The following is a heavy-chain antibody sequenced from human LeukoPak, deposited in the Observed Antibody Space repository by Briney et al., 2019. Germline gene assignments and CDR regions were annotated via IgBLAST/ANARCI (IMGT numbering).Heavy chain of an antibody. V-gene: IGHV3-23*01. CDR2: ISGSGGST. Sequence: HAGGSLRLSCAASGFTFSSYAMSWVRQAPGKGLEWVSAISGSGGSTYYADSVKGRFTISRDNSKNTLYLQMNSLRAEDTAVYYCAKAMHYGAGSKFDYWGQGTLVTVSS. CDR3: AKAMHYGAGSKFDY. D-gene: IGHD3-10*01. CDR1: GFTFSSYA. J-gene: IGHJ4*02.